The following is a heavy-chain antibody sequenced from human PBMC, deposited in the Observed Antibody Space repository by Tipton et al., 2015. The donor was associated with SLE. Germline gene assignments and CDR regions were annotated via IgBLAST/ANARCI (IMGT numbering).Heavy chain of an antibody. D-gene: IGHD6-19*01. Sequence: SLRLSCAASGFTFSSYWMRWVRQAPGKGLEWVANIKQDGSEKYYVDSVKGRFTISRDNSKNTLYLQMSSLRSEDTAVYYCASHGRYSSVYFDYWGQGTLVTVSS. J-gene: IGHJ4*02. V-gene: IGHV3-7*03. CDR1: GFTFSSYW. CDR3: ASHGRYSSVYFDY. CDR2: IKQDGSEK.